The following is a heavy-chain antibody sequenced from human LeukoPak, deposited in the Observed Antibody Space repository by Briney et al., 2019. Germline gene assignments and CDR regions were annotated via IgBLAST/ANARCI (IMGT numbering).Heavy chain of an antibody. Sequence: AASVKVSCKASGGTFSSYAISWVRQAPGQGLEWMGRIIPIFGTANYAQKFQGRVTITTDESTCTAYMELSSLRSEDTAVYYCARDRLSGWQKRNAFDIWGQGTMVTVSS. D-gene: IGHD6-19*01. V-gene: IGHV1-69*05. CDR1: GGTFSSYA. CDR3: ARDRLSGWQKRNAFDI. J-gene: IGHJ3*02. CDR2: IIPIFGTA.